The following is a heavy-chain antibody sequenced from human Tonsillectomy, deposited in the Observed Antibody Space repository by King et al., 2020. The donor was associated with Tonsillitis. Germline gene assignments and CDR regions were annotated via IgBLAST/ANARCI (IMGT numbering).Heavy chain of an antibody. J-gene: IGHJ4*02. CDR1: GYTFTVYY. V-gene: IGHV1-2*02. CDR3: ARGNRDYSVSSDYYFDY. CDR2: INPNSGGA. D-gene: IGHD3-22*01. Sequence: QLVQSGAEVKKPGASVKVSCKASGYTFTVYYMYWVRQAPGQGLEWMGWINPNSGGANYAQKFQGRVTMTRDTSISTVYMELSRLRSDDTAVYYCARGNRDYSVSSDYYFDYWGQGTLVTVSS.